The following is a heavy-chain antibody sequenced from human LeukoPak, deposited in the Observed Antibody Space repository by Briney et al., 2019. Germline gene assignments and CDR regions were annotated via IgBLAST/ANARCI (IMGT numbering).Heavy chain of an antibody. D-gene: IGHD2-2*01. J-gene: IGHJ1*01. Sequence: GGSLRLSCAASGFTFSSYGVHWVRQAPGKGLEWVAFIRYDGSNKYYADSVKGRFTISRDNSKNTLYLQVNSLRAEDTAVYYCASKIVVVPAGLQHWGQGTLVTVSS. CDR3: ASKIVVVPAGLQH. CDR1: GFTFSSYG. V-gene: IGHV3-30*02. CDR2: IRYDGSNK.